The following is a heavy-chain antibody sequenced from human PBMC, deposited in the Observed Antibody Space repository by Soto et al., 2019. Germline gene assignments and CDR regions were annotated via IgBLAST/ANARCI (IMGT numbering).Heavy chain of an antibody. V-gene: IGHV3-30*18. D-gene: IGHD5-12*01. Sequence: QVQLVESGGGVVQPGRSLRLSCAASGFTFSSYGMHWVRQAPGKGLEWVAVISYDGSNKYYAYSVKGRFTISRDNSKNTLYLQMNSLRAEDTAVYYCAKDLGDGYNYRYWGQGTLVTVSS. J-gene: IGHJ4*02. CDR3: AKDLGDGYNYRY. CDR2: ISYDGSNK. CDR1: GFTFSSYG.